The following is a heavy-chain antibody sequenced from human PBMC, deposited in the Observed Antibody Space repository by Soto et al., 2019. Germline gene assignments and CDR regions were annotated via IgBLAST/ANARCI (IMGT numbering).Heavy chain of an antibody. Sequence: SVKVSCKASGGTFSSYAISWVRQAPGQGLEWMGGIIPIFGTANYAQKFQGRVTITADKSTSTAYMELSSLRSEDTAVYYCATAMVRGAYYFDYWGQGTLVPVSS. J-gene: IGHJ4*02. D-gene: IGHD3-10*01. CDR3: ATAMVRGAYYFDY. CDR1: GGTFSSYA. CDR2: IIPIFGTA. V-gene: IGHV1-69*06.